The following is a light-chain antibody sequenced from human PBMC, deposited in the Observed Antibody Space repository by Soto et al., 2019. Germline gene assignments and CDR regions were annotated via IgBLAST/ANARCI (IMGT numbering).Light chain of an antibody. Sequence: EIVLTQSPGTLSLSPGERATLSCRASQSVSSSYLAWYQQKPGQAPRLLIYGASSRATGIPDRFSGSGSGTDFNLTISRLEPEDFAVYYYQQYGSSPHTFGKGTKLEIK. J-gene: IGKJ2*01. CDR2: GAS. CDR3: QQYGSSPHT. V-gene: IGKV3-20*01. CDR1: QSVSSSY.